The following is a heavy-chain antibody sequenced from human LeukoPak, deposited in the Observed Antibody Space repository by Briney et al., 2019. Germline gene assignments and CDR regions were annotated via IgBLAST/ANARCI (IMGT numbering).Heavy chain of an antibody. CDR3: ARSSSGTYHY. V-gene: IGHV1-3*01. CDR1: GYNFPSYT. D-gene: IGHD3-10*01. Sequence: ASVKVSCKTSGYNFPSYTMHWLRQAPGQSPEWMGSINGDNGNTKYSEKFQDKVTFTRDTSASSAYMELSSLRSEDTAVYYCARSSSGTYHYWGQGTLVTVSS. J-gene: IGHJ4*02. CDR2: INGDNGNT.